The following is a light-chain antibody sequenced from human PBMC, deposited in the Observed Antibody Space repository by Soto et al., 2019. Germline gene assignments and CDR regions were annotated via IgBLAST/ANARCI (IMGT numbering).Light chain of an antibody. CDR1: SSNIGSNT. CDR3: AAWDDNLFWV. J-gene: IGLJ3*02. V-gene: IGLV1-44*01. Sequence: QLVLTQPPSASGTPGQRVTISCSGSSSNIGSNTVSWYQHLPGTAPKLLIYLDNHRPSGVPDRFSGSKSGTSASLAISGLQSEDEADYYCAAWDDNLFWVFGGGTKLTVL. CDR2: LDN.